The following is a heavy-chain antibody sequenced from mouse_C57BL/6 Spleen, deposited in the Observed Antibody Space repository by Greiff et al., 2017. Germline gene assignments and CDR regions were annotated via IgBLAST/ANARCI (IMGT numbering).Heavy chain of an antibody. CDR2: IDPSDSYT. Sequence: QVQLQQPGAELVMPGASVKLSCKASGYTFTSYWMHWVKQRPGQGLEWIGEIDPSDSYTNSNQKFKGKSTLTVDKSASTAYMQLSSLTSEDSAVYYCARAPYAMDYWGQGTSVTVSS. V-gene: IGHV1-69*01. CDR1: GYTFTSYW. CDR3: ARAPYAMDY. J-gene: IGHJ4*01.